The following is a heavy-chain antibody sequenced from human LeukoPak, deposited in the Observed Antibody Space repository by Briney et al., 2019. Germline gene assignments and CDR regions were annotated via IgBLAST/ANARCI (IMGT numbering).Heavy chain of an antibody. CDR1: GFTFSSYG. Sequence: GGSLRLSCAAAGFTFSSYGMNWVRQAPGKGLEWVSYIRSSSSTIYYADSVKGRFTISRDNAKNSLYLQMNSLRDEDTAVYYCTSLIVVVVADPYYFDYWGQGTLVTVSS. CDR2: IRSSSSTI. J-gene: IGHJ4*02. CDR3: TSLIVVVVADPYYFDY. V-gene: IGHV3-48*02. D-gene: IGHD2-15*01.